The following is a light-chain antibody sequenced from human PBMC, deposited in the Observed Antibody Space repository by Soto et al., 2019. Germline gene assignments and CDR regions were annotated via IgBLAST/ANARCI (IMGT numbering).Light chain of an antibody. CDR1: SSNIGAGYD. Sequence: QSVLTQPPSVSGAPGQRVTISCTGSSSNIGAGYDVHWYQQLPGTAPTLLIYGNSNRPSWVPDRFSGSESCASSALLLTGVQDADEDAYYCHAYGGSLRSAYLFGTGTKLTVL. CDR3: HAYGGSLRSAYL. CDR2: GNS. J-gene: IGLJ3*02. V-gene: IGLV1-40*01.